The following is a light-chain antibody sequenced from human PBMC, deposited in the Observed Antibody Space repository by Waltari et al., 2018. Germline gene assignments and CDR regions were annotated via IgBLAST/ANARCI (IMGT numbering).Light chain of an antibody. CDR1: QFIRSD. Sequence: AIQVTQSPSSLSASVGDRVTMTCRASQFIRSDLGWYQHKPGKAPKLLISGASTLHNAAPPRFSGNGSGTDFTLTISSLEPEDFATYYCLQDYDYPRTFGQGTKVEIK. V-gene: IGKV1-6*01. CDR2: GAS. J-gene: IGKJ1*01. CDR3: LQDYDYPRT.